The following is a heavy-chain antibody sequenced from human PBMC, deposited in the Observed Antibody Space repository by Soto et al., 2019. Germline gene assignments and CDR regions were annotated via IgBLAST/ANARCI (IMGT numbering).Heavy chain of an antibody. J-gene: IGHJ6*02. CDR2: ISGSGGST. D-gene: IGHD6-6*01. CDR1: GFTFSSYA. V-gene: IGHV3-23*01. CDR3: AKTRIAARYYYYYGMDV. Sequence: HPGGSLRLSCAASGFTFSSYAMSWVRQAPGKGLEWVSAISGSGGSTYYADSVKGRFTISRDNSKNTLYLQMNSLRAEDTAVYYCAKTRIAARYYYYYGMDVWGQGTTVTVSS.